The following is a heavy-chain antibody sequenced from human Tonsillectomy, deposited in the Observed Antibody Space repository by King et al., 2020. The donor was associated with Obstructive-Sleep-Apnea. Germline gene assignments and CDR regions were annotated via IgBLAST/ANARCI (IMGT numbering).Heavy chain of an antibody. CDR2: SYYSGST. D-gene: IGHD6-6*01. V-gene: IGHV4-39*07. CDR3: ATIAARPYGLDV. J-gene: IGHJ6*02. CDR1: GGSISSSSYY. Sequence: QMQLQESGPGLVKPSETLSLTCTVSGGSISSSSYYWGWIRQPPGKGLEWIGSSYYSGSTYYNPSLKSRVPISVDTSKNQFSLRRSPVTAADTAVYYCATIAARPYGLDVWGQGTTVTVSS.